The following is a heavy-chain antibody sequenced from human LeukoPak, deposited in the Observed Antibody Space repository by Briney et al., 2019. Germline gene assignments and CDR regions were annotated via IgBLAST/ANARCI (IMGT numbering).Heavy chain of an antibody. CDR2: IKQDGSEK. D-gene: IGHD2-21*02. Sequence: PGGSLRLSCAASGFTFSSYWMSWVRQAPGKGLEWVANIKQDGSEKYYVDSVKGRFTISRDNAKNSLYLQMNSLRAEDTAVYYCASGGSHPIAYCGGDCYSDYWGQGTLVTVSS. CDR1: GFTFSSYW. J-gene: IGHJ4*02. V-gene: IGHV3-7*01. CDR3: ASGGSHPIAYCGGDCYSDY.